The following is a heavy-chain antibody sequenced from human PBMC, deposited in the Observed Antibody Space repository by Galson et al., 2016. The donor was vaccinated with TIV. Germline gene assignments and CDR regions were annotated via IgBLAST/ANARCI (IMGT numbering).Heavy chain of an antibody. D-gene: IGHD2-2*01. CDR1: GFTFSTYA. CDR2: IWYDGSNK. V-gene: IGHV3-33*01. J-gene: IGHJ6*02. Sequence: SLRLSCAASGFTFSTYAMHWVRQAPGKGLEWVAIIWYDGSNKYYADSVRGRFTTSRDNSKNTLYLQMNSLRAEDTAVYSCAREGVGYCSSTSCPYFGLEVWGQGTTVTVSS. CDR3: AREGVGYCSSTSCPYFGLEV.